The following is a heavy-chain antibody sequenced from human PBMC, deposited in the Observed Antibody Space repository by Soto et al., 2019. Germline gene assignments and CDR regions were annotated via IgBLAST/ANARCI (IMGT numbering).Heavy chain of an antibody. CDR3: ARDEYYYDSSAYRAYYFDY. V-gene: IGHV4-61*08. J-gene: IGHJ4*01. CDR2: IYYSGST. Sequence: SETLSLTCTVSGGSINIGGYYWSWILQHPGKGLEWIGYIYYSGSTNYNPSLKSRVTISVDTSKNQFSLKMSSVTAADTAVYYCARDEYYYDSSAYRAYYFDYWGHGTLVTVSS. D-gene: IGHD3-22*01. CDR1: GGSINIGGYY.